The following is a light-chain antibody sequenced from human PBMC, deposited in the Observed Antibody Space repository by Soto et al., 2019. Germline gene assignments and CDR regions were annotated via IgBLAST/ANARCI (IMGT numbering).Light chain of an antibody. Sequence: DIQMTQSPSSLSASAGVRVNINCGASSSISSYVNWYKQTPGKAPKLLSYAASSLQRGVPSRCSGSGSGTDFTLTISSLPPEDFATYYCQQSYRTPLTFGGGTKVDIK. V-gene: IGKV1-39*01. J-gene: IGKJ4*01. CDR2: AAS. CDR3: QQSYRTPLT. CDR1: SSISSY.